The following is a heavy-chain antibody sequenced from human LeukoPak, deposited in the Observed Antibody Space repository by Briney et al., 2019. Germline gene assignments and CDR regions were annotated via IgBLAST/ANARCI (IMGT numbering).Heavy chain of an antibody. V-gene: IGHV3-66*01. J-gene: IGHJ4*02. Sequence: PGGSLRLSCAASGFTFSSYSMSWVRQAPGKGLEWVSLKGRFTISRDNSKNTVYLQMNSLRAEDTAVYYCARNIPVTRWGYWGQGTLVTVSS. CDR1: GFTFSSYS. CDR3: ARNIPVTRWGY. D-gene: IGHD2-21*01.